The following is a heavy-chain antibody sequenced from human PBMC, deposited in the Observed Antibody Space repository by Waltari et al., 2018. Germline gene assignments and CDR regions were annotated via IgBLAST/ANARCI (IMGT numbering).Heavy chain of an antibody. CDR2: IFSGGST. V-gene: IGHV3-23*03. CDR1: GFTFSSYA. J-gene: IGHJ4*02. D-gene: IGHD6-13*01. Sequence: EVQLLESGGGLVQPGGSLRLSCAASGFTFSSYAMSWVRQAPGKGLEWVSCIFSGGSTYYADAVKGRFTISRDNSKNTLYLQMNSLRAEDTAVYYCAKDIFISSGYSSSWYYFDYWGQGTLVTVSS. CDR3: AKDIFISSGYSSSWYYFDY.